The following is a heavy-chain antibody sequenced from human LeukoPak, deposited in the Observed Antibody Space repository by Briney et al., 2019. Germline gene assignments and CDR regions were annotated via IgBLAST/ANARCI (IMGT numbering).Heavy chain of an antibody. D-gene: IGHD6-19*01. CDR2: INPNSGGT. CDR3: ARGRPRGWYLY. J-gene: IGHJ4*02. V-gene: IGHV1-2*02. CDR1: GYTFTGYY. Sequence: ASVKHSCKASGYTFTGYYMHWVREAPGQGLEWMGWINPNSGGTNYAQKFQGRVTMTRDTSISTAYMELTRLRSDDTAVYYCARGRPRGWYLYWGQGTLVTVSS.